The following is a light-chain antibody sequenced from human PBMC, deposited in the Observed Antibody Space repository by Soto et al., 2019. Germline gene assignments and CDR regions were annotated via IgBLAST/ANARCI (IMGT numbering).Light chain of an antibody. CDR1: QSVSSN. Sequence: EIVMTQSPATLSVSPGERATLSCRASQSVSSNLAWYQQKPGQAPRLLIYGASTWATGIPARVSGSGSGTDFTLTISSRQSEDFAVYYCQQYNNWPQTFGQGTKVEIK. J-gene: IGKJ1*01. CDR3: QQYNNWPQT. V-gene: IGKV3-15*01. CDR2: GAS.